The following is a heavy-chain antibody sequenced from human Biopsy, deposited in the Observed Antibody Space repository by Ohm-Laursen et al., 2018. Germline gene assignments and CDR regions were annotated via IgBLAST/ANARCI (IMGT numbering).Heavy chain of an antibody. CDR3: ARESALKWYQSLSYFNGMDV. J-gene: IGHJ6*02. Sequence: SLRLSCAASGFIFGTYTMNWVRQAPGEGLEWVLSISSRSSDIYYADSVKGRFTISRDNAKNSLFPHMNSLRAEDTAVYYCARESALKWYQSLSYFNGMDVWGQGTMVTVSS. CDR2: ISSRSSDI. CDR1: GFIFGTYT. V-gene: IGHV3-21*01. D-gene: IGHD2-2*01.